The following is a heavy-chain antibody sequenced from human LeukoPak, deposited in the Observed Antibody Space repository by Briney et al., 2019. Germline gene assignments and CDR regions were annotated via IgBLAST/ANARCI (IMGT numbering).Heavy chain of an antibody. D-gene: IGHD5-24*01. J-gene: IGHJ6*02. V-gene: IGHV4-4*07. Sequence: SETLSLTCTVSGGSITGYYWTWVRQPAGKGLEWIGRIYSGGSTNYNPPLKSRVTMSVDTSKNQFSLKLSSVTAADTAVYYCATGRDADSARGYYDMDVWGQGTTVTVSS. CDR1: GGSITGYY. CDR2: IYSGGST. CDR3: ATGRDADSARGYYDMDV.